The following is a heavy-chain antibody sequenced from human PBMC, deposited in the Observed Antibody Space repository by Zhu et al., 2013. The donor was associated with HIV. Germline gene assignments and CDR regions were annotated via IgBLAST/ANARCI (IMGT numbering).Heavy chain of an antibody. D-gene: IGHD2-2*01. V-gene: IGHV1-58*01. J-gene: IGHJ6*02. CDR2: IVVGSGNT. CDR1: GFTFTSSA. Sequence: QMQLVQSGPEVKKPGTSVKVSCKASGFTFTSSAVQWVRQARGQRLEWIGWIVVGSGNTNYAQKFQERVTITRDMSTSTAYMELSSLRSEDTAVYYCAAGPFCSSTSCYAYYYYGMDVWGQGTTVTVSS. CDR3: AAGPFCSSTSCYAYYYYGMDV.